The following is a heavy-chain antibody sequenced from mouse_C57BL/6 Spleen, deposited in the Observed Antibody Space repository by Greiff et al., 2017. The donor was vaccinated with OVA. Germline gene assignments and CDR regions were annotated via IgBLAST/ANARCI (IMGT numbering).Heavy chain of an antibody. J-gene: IGHJ4*01. CDR2: ISSGGDYI. D-gene: IGHD2-1*01. V-gene: IGHV5-9-1*02. CDR1: GFTFSSYA. CDR3: TRDRGNYPYYAMDY. Sequence: EVQRVESGEGLVKPGGSLKLSCAASGFTFSSYAMSWVRQTPEKRLEWVAYISSGGDYIYYADTVKGRFTISRDNARNTLYLQMSSLKSEDTAMYYCTRDRGNYPYYAMDYWGQGTSVTVSS.